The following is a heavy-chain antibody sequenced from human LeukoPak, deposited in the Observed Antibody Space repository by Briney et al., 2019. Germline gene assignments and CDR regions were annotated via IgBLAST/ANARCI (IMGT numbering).Heavy chain of an antibody. V-gene: IGHV1-46*01. CDR1: GYTFTSYY. J-gene: IGHJ4*02. Sequence: ASVKVSCKTSGYTFTSYYIHWVRQAPGQGLEWMGIINPDGSGTSYAQKFQDRVTMTRDTSTSTVYMELSNLRSEDTAVYYCARGGSDCSGGSCYSGSFDYWGQGTLVTVSS. CDR2: INPDGSGT. D-gene: IGHD2-15*01. CDR3: ARGGSDCSGGSCYSGSFDY.